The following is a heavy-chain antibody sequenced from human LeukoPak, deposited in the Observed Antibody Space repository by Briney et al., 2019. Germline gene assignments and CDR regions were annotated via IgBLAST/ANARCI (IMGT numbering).Heavy chain of an antibody. J-gene: IGHJ6*03. Sequence: GGSLRLSCAASGFTFSSYWMHWVRQAPGKGLVWVSRINTDGSSTSYADSVKGRFTISRDSAKNTLYLQMNSLRAEDTAVYYCARGGGITIFGVVPDYYYYYMDVWGKGTTVTVSS. V-gene: IGHV3-74*01. D-gene: IGHD3-3*01. CDR3: ARGGGITIFGVVPDYYYYYMDV. CDR2: INTDGSST. CDR1: GFTFSSYW.